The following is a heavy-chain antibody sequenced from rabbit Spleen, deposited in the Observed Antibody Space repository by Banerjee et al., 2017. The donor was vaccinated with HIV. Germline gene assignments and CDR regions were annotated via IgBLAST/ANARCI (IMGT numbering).Heavy chain of an antibody. D-gene: IGHD8-1*01. V-gene: IGHV1S45*01. CDR2: IAGSGSGFT. J-gene: IGHJ6*01. CDR1: GFSFSSSDY. Sequence: QEQLEESGGDLVKPGASLTLTCTASGFSFSSSDYMCWVRQAPGKGLEWISCIAGSGSGFTYSATWAEGRFTCSKTSSTTVTLQMTSLTAADTATYFCARDSGSSFSSYGMDLWGQGTLVTVS. CDR3: ARDSGSSFSSYGMDL.